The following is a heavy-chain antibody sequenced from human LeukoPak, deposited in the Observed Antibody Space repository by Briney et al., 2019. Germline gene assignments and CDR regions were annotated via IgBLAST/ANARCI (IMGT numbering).Heavy chain of an antibody. D-gene: IGHD1-14*01. J-gene: IGHJ5*02. CDR3: AGLIRPGWFDP. Sequence: PSETLSLTCTVSGGSISSGSYYWSWIRQPAGKGLEWIGRFYTSGSTNYNPSLKSRVTISVDTSKNQFSLKLSSVTAADTAVYYCAGLIRPGWFDPWGQGTLVTVSS. CDR2: FYTSGST. CDR1: GGSISSGSYY. V-gene: IGHV4-61*02.